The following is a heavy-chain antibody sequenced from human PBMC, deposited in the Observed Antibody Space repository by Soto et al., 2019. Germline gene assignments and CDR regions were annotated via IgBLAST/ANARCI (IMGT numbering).Heavy chain of an antibody. CDR2: ISGSGGST. CDR3: AKDGWVTMVRGVSFDY. D-gene: IGHD3-10*01. CDR1: GFTFSSYA. J-gene: IGHJ4*02. Sequence: GGSLRLSCAASGFTFSSYAMSWVRQAPGKGLEWVSAISGSGGSTYYADSVKGRFTISRDNSKNTLYLQMNSLRAEDTAVYYCAKDGWVTMVRGVSFDYWGQGTLVTVSS. V-gene: IGHV3-23*01.